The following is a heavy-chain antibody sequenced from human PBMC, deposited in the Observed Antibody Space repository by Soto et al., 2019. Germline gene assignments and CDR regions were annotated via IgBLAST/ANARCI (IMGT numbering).Heavy chain of an antibody. D-gene: IGHD1-7*01. CDR2: ISSSSSTI. J-gene: IGHJ5*02. CDR3: ARGIRTGTTFYLGNWFGP. CDR1: GFTFSTYS. V-gene: IGHV3-48*01. Sequence: GGSLRLSCAASGFTFSTYSMNWVRQAPGKGLEWISYISSSSSTIYYADSVKGRFTISRDNAKNSLYLQMNSLRAEDTAVYYCARGIRTGTTFYLGNWFGPWGQGTRVTVAS.